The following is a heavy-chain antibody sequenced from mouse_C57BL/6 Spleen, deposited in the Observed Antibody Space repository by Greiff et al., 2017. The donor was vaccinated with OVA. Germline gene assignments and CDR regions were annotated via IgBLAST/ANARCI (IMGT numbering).Heavy chain of an antibody. CDR1: GFNIKDDY. Sequence: EVQLQQSGAELVRPGASVKLSCTASGFNIKDDYMHWVKQRPEQGLEWIGWIDPENGDTEYASKFQGKATITADTSSNTAYLQLSSLTSEDTAVYYCTRGYWFAYWGQGTLVTVSA. V-gene: IGHV14-4*01. CDR2: IDPENGDT. CDR3: TRGYWFAY. D-gene: IGHD3-1*01. J-gene: IGHJ3*01.